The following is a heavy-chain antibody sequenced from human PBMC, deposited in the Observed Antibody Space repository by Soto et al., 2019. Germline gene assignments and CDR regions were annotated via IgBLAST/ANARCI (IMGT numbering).Heavy chain of an antibody. CDR3: ARSGLTSYYDVWSGYYTDNWFDP. D-gene: IGHD3-3*01. CDR1: GFTFSDYY. J-gene: IGHJ5*02. CDR2: ISSSSSYT. V-gene: IGHV3-11*06. Sequence: QVQLVESGGGLVKPGGSLRLSCAASGFTFSDYYMSWIRQAPGKGLEWVSYISSSSSYTNYADSVKGRFTISRDNAKNSLYLQMNSLRAEDMAVYYCARSGLTSYYDVWSGYYTDNWFDPWGQGTLVTVSS.